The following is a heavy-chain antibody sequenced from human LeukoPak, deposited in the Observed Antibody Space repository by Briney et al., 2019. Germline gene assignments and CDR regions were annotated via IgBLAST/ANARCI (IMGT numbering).Heavy chain of an antibody. Sequence: PGGSLRLSWAASGFTFSSYEMNWVRQAPGKGLEWVSYISSSGSTRYYADSVKGRFTISRDNAKNSLYLQMNSLRAEDTAVYYCARVQTTVTTLDYWGQGTLVTVSS. D-gene: IGHD4-17*01. CDR3: ARVQTTVTTLDY. J-gene: IGHJ4*02. CDR2: ISSSGSTR. CDR1: GFTFSSYE. V-gene: IGHV3-48*03.